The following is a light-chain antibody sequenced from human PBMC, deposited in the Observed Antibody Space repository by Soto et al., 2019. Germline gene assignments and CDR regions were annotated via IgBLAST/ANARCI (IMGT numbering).Light chain of an antibody. CDR3: QQYNNWPPDT. CDR1: QSVSSN. Sequence: EMVMPQSPATLSVSPGERATLSCRASQSVSSNLAWYQQKPGQAPRLLIYDASTRATGIPARFSGSGSGTEFTLTISSLQSEDFAVYYCQQYNNWPPDTFGQGTKLEIK. CDR2: DAS. V-gene: IGKV3-15*01. J-gene: IGKJ2*01.